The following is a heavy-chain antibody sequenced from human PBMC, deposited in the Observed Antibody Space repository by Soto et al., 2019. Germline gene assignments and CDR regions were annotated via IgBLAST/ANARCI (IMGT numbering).Heavy chain of an antibody. CDR2: ISSSNSAI. D-gene: IGHD6-13*01. V-gene: IGHV3-11*01. Sequence: QVQLVESGGGLVKPGGSLRLSCAASGFTFSDYYMSWIRQAPGKGLEWVSCISSSNSAIYYADSVKGRFTISRDNAKNSLYLQMNRLRAEDTAVYYCARADIAAAGSWYFDLWGRGTLVTVSS. CDR1: GFTFSDYY. CDR3: ARADIAAAGSWYFDL. J-gene: IGHJ2*01.